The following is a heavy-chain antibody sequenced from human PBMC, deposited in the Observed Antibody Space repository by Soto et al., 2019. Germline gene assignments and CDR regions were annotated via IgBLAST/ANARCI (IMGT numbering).Heavy chain of an antibody. D-gene: IGHD6-6*01. Sequence: GGSLRLSCAASGFTFSSYAMSWVRQAPGKGLEWVSAISGSSGSTYYADSVKGRFTISRDNSKNTLYLQMNSLRAEDTAVYYCMSIAARPSYFDYWGQGTLVTVSS. CDR1: GFTFSSYA. CDR2: ISGSSGST. J-gene: IGHJ4*02. CDR3: MSIAARPSYFDY. V-gene: IGHV3-23*01.